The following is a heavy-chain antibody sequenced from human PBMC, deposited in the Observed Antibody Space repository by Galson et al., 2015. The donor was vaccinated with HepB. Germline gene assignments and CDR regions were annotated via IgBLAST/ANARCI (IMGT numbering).Heavy chain of an antibody. V-gene: IGHV1-69*04. D-gene: IGHD4-11*01. J-gene: IGHJ4*02. CDR2: IIPILGIA. CDR3: ARDKGREDSNYSFDY. Sequence: SVKVSCKASGGTFSSYTISWVRQAPGQGLEWMGRIIPILGIANYAQKFQGRVTITADKSTSTAYMELSSLRSEDTAVYYCARDKGREDSNYSFDYWGQGTLVTVSS. CDR1: GGTFSSYT.